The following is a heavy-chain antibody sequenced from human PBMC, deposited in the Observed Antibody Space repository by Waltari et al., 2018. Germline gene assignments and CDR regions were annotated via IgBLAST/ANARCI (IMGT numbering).Heavy chain of an antibody. V-gene: IGHV3-23*01. J-gene: IGHJ4*02. D-gene: IGHD6-13*01. Sequence: EVQLLESGGGLVQPGGSLRLSFAPSGFTFSSYAMSWVRQTPGKGLEWVSSISGPGGSTYYADSVKGRFAISRDNSKNTLYLQMNSLRAEDTAVYYCAKCLRSSWYSADYWGQGTLVTVSS. CDR3: AKCLRSSWYSADY. CDR1: GFTFSSYA. CDR2: ISGPGGST.